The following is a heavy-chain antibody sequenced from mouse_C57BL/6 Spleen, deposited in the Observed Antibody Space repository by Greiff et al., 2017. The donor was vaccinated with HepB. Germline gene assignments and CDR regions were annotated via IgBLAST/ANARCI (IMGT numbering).Heavy chain of an antibody. D-gene: IGHD1-1*02. V-gene: IGHV1-26*01. Sequence: DVQLQQSGPELVKPGASVKISCKASGYTFTDYYMNWVKQSHGKSLEWIGDINPNNGGTSYNQKFKGKATLTVDKSSSTAYMELRSLTSEDSAVYYCARKVAFDVWGTGTTVTVSS. J-gene: IGHJ1*03. CDR3: ARKVAFDV. CDR1: GYTFTDYY. CDR2: INPNNGGT.